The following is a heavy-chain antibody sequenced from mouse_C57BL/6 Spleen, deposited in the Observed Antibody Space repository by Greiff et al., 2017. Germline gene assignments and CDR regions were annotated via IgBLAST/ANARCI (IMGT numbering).Heavy chain of an antibody. CDR1: GFTFSSYG. J-gene: IGHJ2*01. CDR3: ARQDYGEDYFDY. Sequence: EVQGVESGGDLVKPGGSLKLSCAASGFTFSSYGMSWVRQTPDKRLEWVATISSGGSYTYYPDSVKGRFTISRDNAKNTLYLQMSSLKSEDTAMYYCARQDYGEDYFDYWGQGTTLTVSS. D-gene: IGHD1-2*01. CDR2: ISSGGSYT. V-gene: IGHV5-6*01.